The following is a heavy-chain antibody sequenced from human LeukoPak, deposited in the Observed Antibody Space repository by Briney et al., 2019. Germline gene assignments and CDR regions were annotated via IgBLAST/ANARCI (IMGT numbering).Heavy chain of an antibody. Sequence: GGSLRLSCAASGFIFGYYNMNWVRQVPGKGLEWISYMSSTSTTIFYADSVKGRFTISRDNAKNSLYLQMNSLRAEDTAVYFCARVGNTGDAVIIPAAMGFDNWGQGTVVTVSS. CDR1: GFIFGYYN. J-gene: IGHJ4*02. V-gene: IGHV3-48*01. D-gene: IGHD2-2*01. CDR2: MSSTSTTI. CDR3: ARVGNTGDAVIIPAAMGFDN.